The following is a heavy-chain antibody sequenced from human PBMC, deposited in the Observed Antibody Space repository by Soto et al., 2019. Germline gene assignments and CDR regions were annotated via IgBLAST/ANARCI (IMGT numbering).Heavy chain of an antibody. J-gene: IGHJ6*02. CDR3: ARDREVVPSYYYGMDV. V-gene: IGHV1-18*01. CDR2: ISAYNGNT. CDR1: GYTFTSYG. D-gene: IGHD2-15*01. Sequence: QVQLVQSGAEVKKPGASVKVSCKASGYTFTSYGISWVRQAPGQGLEWMGWISAYNGNTNYAQKLQGRVTMTTDTCTSTAYMELRSLRSDDTAVYYCARDREVVPSYYYGMDVWGQGTTVTVSS.